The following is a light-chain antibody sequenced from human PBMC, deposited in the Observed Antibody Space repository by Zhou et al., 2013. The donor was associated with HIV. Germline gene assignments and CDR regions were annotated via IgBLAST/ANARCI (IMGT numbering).Light chain of an antibody. J-gene: IGKJ5*01. CDR1: QSVSNYY. CDR3: QQYGSSIT. V-gene: IGKV3-20*01. Sequence: EIVLTQSPGTLSLSPGETATLSCRASQSVSNYYLAWYQQQPGQSPRLLIYGASTRATGIPDRFSGSGSGTDFTLTISRLEPEDFAVYYCQQYGSSITFGQGHD. CDR2: GAS.